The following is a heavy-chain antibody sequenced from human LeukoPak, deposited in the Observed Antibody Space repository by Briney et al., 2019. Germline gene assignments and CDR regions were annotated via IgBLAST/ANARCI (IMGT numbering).Heavy chain of an antibody. CDR3: AKEMGILVVPGAHPSGAFDI. J-gene: IGHJ3*02. CDR1: GFTFSNYG. CDR2: ISGSGANT. Sequence: GGSLRLSCAASGFTFSNYGMSWVRQAPGKGLEWVSVISGSGANTYYADSVKGRFTISRDNSKNTLYLQVNSLRAEDTAVYYCAKEMGILVVPGAHPSGAFDIWGQGTMVIVSS. D-gene: IGHD2-2*03. V-gene: IGHV3-23*01.